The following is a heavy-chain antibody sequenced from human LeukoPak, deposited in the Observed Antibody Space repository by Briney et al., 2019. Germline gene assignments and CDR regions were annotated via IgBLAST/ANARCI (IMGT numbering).Heavy chain of an antibody. CDR1: GFTFSSYE. V-gene: IGHV3-48*03. Sequence: PPGGSLRLSCAASGFTFSSYEMNWVRQAPGKGLEWVSYISSSGSTIYYADSVKGRFTISRDNAKNSLYLQMNSLRAEDTAVYYCARSLEQWLVTFDYWGQGTLVTVSS. CDR2: ISSSGSTI. J-gene: IGHJ4*02. CDR3: ARSLEQWLVTFDY. D-gene: IGHD6-19*01.